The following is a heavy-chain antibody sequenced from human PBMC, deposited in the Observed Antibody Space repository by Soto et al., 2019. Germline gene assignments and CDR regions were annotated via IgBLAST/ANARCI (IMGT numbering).Heavy chain of an antibody. CDR3: AKGLYSSDWFKFFDS. CDR2: ISHDGGAV. Sequence: QVQLVESGGGVVQPGRSLRLSCAASGFSFSTTGIHWVRQAPGKGLEWVAMISHDGGAVHFADSVKGRFTISRDDSTNSLDLQMNSRSPEGTAVYYCAKGLYSSDWFKFFDSWGQGSLVTVSS. D-gene: IGHD6-19*01. J-gene: IGHJ5*01. CDR1: GFSFSTTG. V-gene: IGHV3-30*18.